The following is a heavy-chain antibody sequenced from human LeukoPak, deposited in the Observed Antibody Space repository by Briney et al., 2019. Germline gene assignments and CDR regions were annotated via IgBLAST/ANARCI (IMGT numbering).Heavy chain of an antibody. CDR3: AKDRRVLWFESGAFDI. Sequence: GRSLRLSCVASGFTFSAYAMHWVRQAPGKGLEWVSGISWNSGSIGYADSVKGRFTISRDNAKNSLYLQMNSLRAEDTALYYCAKDRRVLWFESGAFDIWDQGTMVTVSS. CDR2: ISWNSGSI. V-gene: IGHV3-9*01. D-gene: IGHD3-10*01. J-gene: IGHJ3*02. CDR1: GFTFSAYA.